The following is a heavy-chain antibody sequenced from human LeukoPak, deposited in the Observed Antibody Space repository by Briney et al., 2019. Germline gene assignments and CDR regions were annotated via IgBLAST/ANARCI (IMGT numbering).Heavy chain of an antibody. CDR1: GGSISNYY. J-gene: IGHJ4*02. D-gene: IGHD3-22*01. CDR3: ARGYYHDSSGLDY. V-gene: IGHV4-59*01. Sequence: SETLSLTCTVSGGSISNYYWSWIRQPPGKGLEWIGYIYYSGNTNYNPSLKTRVTISVDTSKNQFSLKLSSVTTADTALYYCARGYYHDSSGLDYWGQGTLVTVSS. CDR2: IYYSGNT.